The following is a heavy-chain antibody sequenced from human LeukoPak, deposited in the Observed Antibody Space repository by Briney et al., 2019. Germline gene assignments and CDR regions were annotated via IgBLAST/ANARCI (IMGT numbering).Heavy chain of an antibody. CDR3: VTSFDYSDFY. CDR2: INPDTVGT. Sequence: ASVKVSCKASGYTFTNFYIHWVRQAPGQGLEWMGRINPDTVGTNFAQKFQDRVTVTRDTSISTAFLELSSLTSGDAAVYYCVTSFDYSDFYWGQGTLVIVS. D-gene: IGHD4-11*01. V-gene: IGHV1-2*06. J-gene: IGHJ4*02. CDR1: GYTFTNFY.